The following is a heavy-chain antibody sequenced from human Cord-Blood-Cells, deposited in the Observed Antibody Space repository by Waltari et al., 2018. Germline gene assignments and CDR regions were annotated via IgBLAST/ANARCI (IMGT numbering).Heavy chain of an antibody. V-gene: IGHV4-34*01. Sequence: QVQLQQWGAGLLKPSETLSLTCAVYGGSFSGYYWSWIRQPPGKGLEWIGEINHSGSTNYNPSLKSRVTISVDTSKNQFSLKLSSVTAVDTAVYYCASGRGYCSSTSCYWYYYGMDVWGQGTTVTVSS. CDR2: INHSGST. J-gene: IGHJ6*02. CDR1: GGSFSGYY. CDR3: ASGRGYCSSTSCYWYYYGMDV. D-gene: IGHD2-2*01.